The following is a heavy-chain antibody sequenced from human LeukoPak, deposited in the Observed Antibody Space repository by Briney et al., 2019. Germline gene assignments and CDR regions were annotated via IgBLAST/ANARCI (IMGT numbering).Heavy chain of an antibody. CDR2: IYYSGST. CDR1: GGSISSYY. J-gene: IGHJ4*02. Sequence: PSETLSLTCTVSGGSISSYYWSWIRQPPGKGLEWIGYIYYSGSTNYDPSLKSRVTISVDTSRNQFSLKLSSVTAADTAVYYCARLVVDDSSGYYPAPFDYWGQGTLVTVSS. CDR3: ARLVVDDSSGYYPAPFDY. D-gene: IGHD3-22*01. V-gene: IGHV4-59*08.